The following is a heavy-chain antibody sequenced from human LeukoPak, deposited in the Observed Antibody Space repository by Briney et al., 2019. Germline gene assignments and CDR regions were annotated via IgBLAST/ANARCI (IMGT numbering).Heavy chain of an antibody. Sequence: SETLSLTCTVSGGSISSYYWSWIRQPPGKGLEWIGYIYYSGSTNYNPSLKSRVTISVDTSKNQFSLKLSSVTAADTAVYYCARDYYDILTGYSPFDYWGQGTLVTVSS. V-gene: IGHV4-59*01. CDR3: ARDYYDILTGYSPFDY. CDR2: IYYSGST. CDR1: GGSISSYY. J-gene: IGHJ4*02. D-gene: IGHD3-9*01.